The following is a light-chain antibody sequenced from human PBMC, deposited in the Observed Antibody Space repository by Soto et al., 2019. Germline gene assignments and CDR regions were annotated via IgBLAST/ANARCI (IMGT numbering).Light chain of an antibody. Sequence: QSVLTQPPSVSAAPGQKVTISCSGSSSNIGNNYVSWYQQLPGTAPKLLIYENNKRPSGIPDRFSGSKSGTSATLGITGLQTGDEADHYCGTWDSSLSSYVFGTGTKVTVL. J-gene: IGLJ1*01. CDR2: ENN. CDR3: GTWDSSLSSYV. V-gene: IGLV1-51*02. CDR1: SSNIGNNY.